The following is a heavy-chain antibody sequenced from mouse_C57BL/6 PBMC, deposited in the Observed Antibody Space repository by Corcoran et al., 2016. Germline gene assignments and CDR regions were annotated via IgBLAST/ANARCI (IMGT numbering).Heavy chain of an antibody. V-gene: IGHV14-4*01. CDR3: TTGGYYVNFDY. D-gene: IGHD2-3*01. J-gene: IGHJ2*01. CDR2: IDPENGDT. Sequence: EVQLQQSGAELVKPGASVKLSCTASGFNIKDDYMHWVKQRPEQGLEWIGWIDPENGDTEYASKFQGKATITADTSSNTAYLQLSSLTSEDTAVYYCTTGGYYVNFDYWGQGTTLTVSS. CDR1: GFNIKDDY.